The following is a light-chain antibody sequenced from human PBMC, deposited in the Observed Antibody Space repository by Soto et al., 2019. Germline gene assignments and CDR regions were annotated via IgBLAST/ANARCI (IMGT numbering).Light chain of an antibody. V-gene: IGKV1-39*01. CDR3: QKTYTTPEIT. J-gene: IGKJ5*01. CDR1: QSISIY. CDR2: GAS. Sequence: QMTQSPSSLSARVGGSGIIACRASQSISIYLNCYQLKPGKAPNLLLYGASSLKSGVPKRFSGRGSGTDFTLTISSLQPEDFAIYYCQKTYTTPEITLGHGTRLEIK.